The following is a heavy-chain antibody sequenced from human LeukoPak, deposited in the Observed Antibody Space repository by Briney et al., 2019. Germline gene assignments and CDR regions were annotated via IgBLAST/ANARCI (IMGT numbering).Heavy chain of an antibody. D-gene: IGHD6-19*01. CDR3: ARDLSGIAVAGAFDP. J-gene: IGHJ5*02. CDR1: GYTFTGYY. V-gene: IGHV1-2*02. CDR2: INPNSGGT. Sequence: AGSVTVSCKASGYTFTGYYMHWVRQAPGEGGEWMGWINPNSGGTNYAQTLQGRVTMTRDTSISTAYMELSRLRSDDTAVYYCARDLSGIAVAGAFDPWGQGTLVTVSS.